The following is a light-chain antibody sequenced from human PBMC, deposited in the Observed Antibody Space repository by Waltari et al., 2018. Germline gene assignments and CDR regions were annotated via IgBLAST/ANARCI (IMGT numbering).Light chain of an antibody. Sequence: DIVLTQSPDSLALSLGERATISCRSSQSVLSSTNSKNYLALYQPRPGQPPKLLFYWASTRVSGVPDRFDGSGSGTDFTLTISSLQAEDLAVYYCQQYYTTPCTFGQGTRLEIK. CDR3: QQYYTTPCT. J-gene: IGKJ2*02. CDR1: QSVLSSTNSKNY. CDR2: WAS. V-gene: IGKV4-1*01.